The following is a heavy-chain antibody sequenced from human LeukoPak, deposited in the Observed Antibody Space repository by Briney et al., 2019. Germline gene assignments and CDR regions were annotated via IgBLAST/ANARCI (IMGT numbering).Heavy chain of an antibody. CDR1: GFTFSNYG. CDR3: ARDLYWNYHSLDY. J-gene: IGHJ4*02. Sequence: GESLKISCAASGFTFSNYGMSWVRQAPGKGLEWVSSISSSSSYIYYADSLKGRFTISRDNAKNSLYLQMNSLRADDTAIYYCARDLYWNYHSLDYWGQGTLVTVSS. D-gene: IGHD1-7*01. CDR2: ISSSSSYI. V-gene: IGHV3-21*06.